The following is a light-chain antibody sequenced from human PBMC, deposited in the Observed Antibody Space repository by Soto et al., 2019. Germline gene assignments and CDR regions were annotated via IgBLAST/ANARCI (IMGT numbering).Light chain of an antibody. CDR3: QQYGSSPWT. V-gene: IGKV3-20*01. J-gene: IGKJ1*01. CDR1: QSVSSNY. Sequence: EVVLTQSPGTVSLSPGERATLSCRASQSVSSNYLVWYQQKPGQAPRLLIYDASTRATGIPDRFSGSGSGTDFTLTISRLEPEDFAVYYCQQYGSSPWTFGQGTKVEIK. CDR2: DAS.